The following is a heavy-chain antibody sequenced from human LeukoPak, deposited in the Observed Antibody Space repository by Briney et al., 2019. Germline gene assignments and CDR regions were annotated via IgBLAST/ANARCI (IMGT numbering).Heavy chain of an antibody. Sequence: KSSETLSLTCAVYGGSFSGYYWSWIRQAPGKGLEWIGEINHSGSTNYNPSLKSRVTISVDTSKNQFSLKLSSVTAADTAVYYCARPHTNRVSYNWFDPWGQGTLVTVSS. CDR3: ARPHTNRVSYNWFDP. J-gene: IGHJ5*02. CDR1: GGSFSGYY. V-gene: IGHV4-34*01. D-gene: IGHD1-14*01. CDR2: INHSGST.